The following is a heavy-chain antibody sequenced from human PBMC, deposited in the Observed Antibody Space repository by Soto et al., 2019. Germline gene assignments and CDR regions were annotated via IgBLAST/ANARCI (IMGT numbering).Heavy chain of an antibody. V-gene: IGHV3-20*04. CDR2: INWNGGST. D-gene: IGHD3-9*01. CDR3: SIFWYYDILTGYYPFAI. J-gene: IGHJ4*02. CDR1: GFTFDDYG. Sequence: GGSLRLSCAASGFTFDDYGMSWVRQAPGKGLEWVSGINWNGGSTGYADSVKGRFTISRDNAKNSLYLQMNSLRAEDTALYYCSIFWYYDILTGYYPFAIRGQGPLFTV.